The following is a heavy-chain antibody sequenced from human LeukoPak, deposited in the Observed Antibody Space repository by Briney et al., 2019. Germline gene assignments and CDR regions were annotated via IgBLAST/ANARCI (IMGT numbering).Heavy chain of an antibody. Sequence: PGGSLRLSCEASGSGFTFGNFALRWVRQAPGKGLEWVSGISGSGYYTYYADSVKGRFTISRDNSKNTLYIQMNSLRAEDTAVYYCAKDGSWGDYYFYFYMDVWGTGTTVTVSS. CDR3: AKDGSWGDYYFYFYMDV. V-gene: IGHV3-23*01. J-gene: IGHJ6*03. CDR1: GSGFTFGNFA. D-gene: IGHD3-16*01. CDR2: ISGSGYYT.